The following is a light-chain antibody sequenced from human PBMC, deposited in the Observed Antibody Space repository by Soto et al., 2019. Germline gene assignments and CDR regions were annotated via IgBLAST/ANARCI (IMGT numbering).Light chain of an antibody. CDR2: EVR. CDR3: SSFTSSSTLEVV. V-gene: IGLV2-14*01. J-gene: IGLJ2*01. CDR1: SSDVGGYDY. Sequence: QSVLTQPASVSGSPGQSITISCTGTSSDVGGYDYVSWYQQHPGKAPKLMIYEVRNRPSGVSNRFSGSKSGNTASLTISGLQAEDEADYYCSSFTSSSTLEVVVGGGTQLTVL.